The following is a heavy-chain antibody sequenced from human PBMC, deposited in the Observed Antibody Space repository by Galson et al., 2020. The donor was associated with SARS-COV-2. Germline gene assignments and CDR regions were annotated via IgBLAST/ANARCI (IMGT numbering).Heavy chain of an antibody. CDR1: GFTFSNYG. V-gene: IGHV3-30*18. D-gene: IGHD3-9*01. CDR2: ISYDGSNK. J-gene: IGHJ4*02. CDR3: AKGPLGKDWPNAGYFDN. Sequence: GESLKISCAASGFTFSNYGMHWVRQAPGKGLEWVAVISYDGSNKYYADSVKGRFTISRDNSKNTLYLQMNSLRAEDTAVYYCAKGPLGKDWPNAGYFDNWGQGTLVTGSS.